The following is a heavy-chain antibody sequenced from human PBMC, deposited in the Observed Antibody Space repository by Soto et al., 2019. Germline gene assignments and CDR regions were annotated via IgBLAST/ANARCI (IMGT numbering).Heavy chain of an antibody. D-gene: IGHD2-2*01. CDR2: IYYSGST. V-gene: IGHV4-59*01. J-gene: IGHJ5*02. Sequence: PSETLSLTCTVSGGSISSYYWSWIRQPPGKGLEWIGYIYYSGSTNYNPSFKSRVTISVDTSKNQFSLKLSSVTAADTAVYYCARELGYCSSTSCYTNWFDPWGQGTLVTVSS. CDR3: ARELGYCSSTSCYTNWFDP. CDR1: GGSISSYY.